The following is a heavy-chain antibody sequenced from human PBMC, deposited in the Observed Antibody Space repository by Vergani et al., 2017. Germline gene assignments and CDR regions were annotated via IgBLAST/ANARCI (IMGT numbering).Heavy chain of an antibody. CDR3: ARDGGEYDKDALDV. CDR2: IYTSGAT. CDR1: GGSFSTGGQS. D-gene: IGHD2-21*01. V-gene: IGHV4-61*02. Sequence: QVQLQESGPGLVKPSQTLSLTCTVSGGSFSTGGQSLTWLRKSAGKGLEWIGRIYTSGATNYNPSLRPRAIMSGDASKKQFSLKLTSVTAADTAVYYCARDGGEYDKDALDVWGQGTKVTVTS. J-gene: IGHJ3*01.